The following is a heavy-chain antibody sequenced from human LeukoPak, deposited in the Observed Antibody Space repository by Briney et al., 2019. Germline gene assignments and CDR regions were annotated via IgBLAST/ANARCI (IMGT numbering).Heavy chain of an antibody. Sequence: ASVKVSCKASGYTFTSYGISWVRQAPGQGLEWMGWISAYNGNTNYAQKLQGRVTMTTDTSTSTAYMELRSLRSDDTAVYYCARVRGDLVGATRVDLTSAFDIWGQGTMVTVSS. J-gene: IGHJ3*02. CDR1: GYTFTSYG. CDR3: ARVRGDLVGATRVDLTSAFDI. CDR2: ISAYNGNT. D-gene: IGHD1-26*01. V-gene: IGHV1-18*01.